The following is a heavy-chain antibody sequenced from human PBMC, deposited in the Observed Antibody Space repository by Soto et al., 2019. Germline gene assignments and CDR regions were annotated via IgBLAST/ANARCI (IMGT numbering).Heavy chain of an antibody. Sequence: GGSLRLSCAASGFTFSGYTMNWVRQAPGKGLEWVSSISSSSNDIDYADSVKDRFTISRDNANNSLYLQMNSLRGEDTALYYCASGTSPGYWGQGTPVTVSS. CDR2: ISSSSNDI. D-gene: IGHD1-26*01. CDR1: GFTFSGYT. J-gene: IGHJ4*02. V-gene: IGHV3-21*01. CDR3: ASGTSPGY.